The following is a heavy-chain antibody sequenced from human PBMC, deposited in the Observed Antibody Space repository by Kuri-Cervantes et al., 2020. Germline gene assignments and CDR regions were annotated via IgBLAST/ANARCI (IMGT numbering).Heavy chain of an antibody. CDR3: ASESPPSSGWYRAAGGVGFDY. V-gene: IGHV7-4-1*02. J-gene: IGHJ4*02. CDR1: GGTFTSYS. Sequence: ASVKVSCKASGGTFTSYSISWVRQAPGQGLEWMGGINTNTGNPIYAQSFTGRFVISLDTSASTAYLQISSLKAEDTAVYYCASESPPSSGWYRAAGGVGFDYWGQGTLVTVSS. D-gene: IGHD6-19*01. CDR2: INTNTGNP.